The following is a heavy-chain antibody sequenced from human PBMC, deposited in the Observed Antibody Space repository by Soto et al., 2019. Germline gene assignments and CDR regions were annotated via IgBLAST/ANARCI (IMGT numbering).Heavy chain of an antibody. CDR3: ARQGSSSWYIHYYYGMDV. CDR1: GGSISSSSYY. Sequence: SETLSLTCTVSGGSISSSSYYWGWIRQPPGKGLEWIGSIYYSGSTYYNPSLKSRVTISVDTSKNQFSLKLSSVTAADTAVYYCARQGSSSWYIHYYYGMDVWGQGTTVTGS. J-gene: IGHJ6*02. V-gene: IGHV4-39*01. CDR2: IYYSGST. D-gene: IGHD6-13*01.